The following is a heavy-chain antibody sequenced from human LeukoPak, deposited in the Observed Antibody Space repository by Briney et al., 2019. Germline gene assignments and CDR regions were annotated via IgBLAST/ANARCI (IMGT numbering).Heavy chain of an antibody. J-gene: IGHJ4*02. D-gene: IGHD6-6*01. V-gene: IGHV4-39*07. Sequence: SETLSCTCTVSGGSIGSSSYYWGWIRQPPGKGLEWIGSIYYSGSTYYNPSLKSRVTISVDTSKNQFSLKLSSVTSADTAVYYCARARRPNSSSSGAFDYWGQGTLVTVSS. CDR2: IYYSGST. CDR1: GGSIGSSSYY. CDR3: ARARRPNSSSSGAFDY.